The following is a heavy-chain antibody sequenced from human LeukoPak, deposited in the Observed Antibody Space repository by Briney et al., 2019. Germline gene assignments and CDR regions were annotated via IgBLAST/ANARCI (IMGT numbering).Heavy chain of an antibody. J-gene: IGHJ5*02. CDR1: GGSISSGDYY. Sequence: PSQTLSLTCTVSGGSISSGDYYWSWLRQPPGKGLEWIAYMYYSGSTYYNPSLESRVTMSADTSKNQLSLKLSSVTAADTAVYYCARPYYYDSRIDPWGQGILVTVSS. CDR3: ARPYYYDSRIDP. D-gene: IGHD3-22*01. V-gene: IGHV4-30-4*01. CDR2: MYYSGST.